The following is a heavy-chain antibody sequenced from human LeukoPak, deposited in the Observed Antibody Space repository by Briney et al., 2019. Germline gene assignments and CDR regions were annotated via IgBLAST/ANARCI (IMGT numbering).Heavy chain of an antibody. V-gene: IGHV3-15*07. CDR2: LKTKTGGGTT. Sequence: PGGSLRLSCAASGFSFSDAWTNCVPHAPGKGLEWVCRLKTKTGGGTTDYAAPVKGRFTISRDVSKNTLYLHMNSLKTEDTATYHCNRDVRSAVDDWGEGTLVTVSS. D-gene: IGHD2-15*01. J-gene: IGHJ4*02. CDR1: GFSFSDAW. CDR3: NRDVRSAVDD.